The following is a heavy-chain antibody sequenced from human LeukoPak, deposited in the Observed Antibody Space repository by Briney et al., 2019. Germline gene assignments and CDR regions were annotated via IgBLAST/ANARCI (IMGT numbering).Heavy chain of an antibody. CDR1: QYTFTNYW. V-gene: IGHV5-51*01. CDR2: IYPGDSDT. CDR3: ARQLAVAGTDDY. J-gene: IGHJ4*02. Sequence: GESLKISCNGSQYTFTNYWIGWVRQMPGKGLEWMGIIYPGDSDTRYSPSFQGQVTISADKSISTAYLQWSSLKASDTAMYYCARQLAVAGTDDYWGQGTLVTVSS. D-gene: IGHD6-19*01.